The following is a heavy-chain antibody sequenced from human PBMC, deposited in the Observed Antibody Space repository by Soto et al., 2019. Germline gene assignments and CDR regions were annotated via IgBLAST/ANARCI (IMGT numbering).Heavy chain of an antibody. Sequence: PETLSPTCTVSGGSISSYCWSWVRQPPEKGLGWNGYVYYSGNTNYNPSLKSRVTISVETAKNQFSLKLSSVTAADTAVYYCVRARGCSSTSCSEYYYYYYMDVWGKGTTVTVSS. CDR2: VYYSGNT. V-gene: IGHV4-59*12. CDR1: GGSISSYC. CDR3: VRARGCSSTSCSEYYYYYYMDV. D-gene: IGHD2-2*01. J-gene: IGHJ6*03.